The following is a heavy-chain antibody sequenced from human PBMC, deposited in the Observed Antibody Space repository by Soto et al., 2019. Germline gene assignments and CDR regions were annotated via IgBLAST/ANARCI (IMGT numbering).Heavy chain of an antibody. CDR3: ARGNIKVETYYDILTGYYYYYDMDV. Sequence: SETLSLTCTVSGGSISSYYWSWIRQPPGKGLEWIGYIYYSGSTNYNPSLKSRVTISVDTSKNQFSLKLSSVTAADTAVYYCARGNIKVETYYDILTGYYYYYDMDVGGKGTTVPVSS. CDR1: GGSISSYY. CDR2: IYYSGST. D-gene: IGHD3-9*01. V-gene: IGHV4-59*01. J-gene: IGHJ6*03.